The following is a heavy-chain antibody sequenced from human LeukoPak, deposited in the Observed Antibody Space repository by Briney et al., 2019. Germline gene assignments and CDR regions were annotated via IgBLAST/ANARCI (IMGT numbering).Heavy chain of an antibody. D-gene: IGHD3-22*01. V-gene: IGHV4-61*02. CDR2: ISSSGST. J-gene: IGHJ3*02. Sequence: SETLSLTCTVSGDSISSGDYYWGWIRQPAGKGLEWIGRISSSGSTNYNPSLKSRVTISVDTSKNQFSLKLSSVTAADTAVYFCARGPYSYDSSGAFDIWGQGTMVTVSS. CDR1: GDSISSGDYY. CDR3: ARGPYSYDSSGAFDI.